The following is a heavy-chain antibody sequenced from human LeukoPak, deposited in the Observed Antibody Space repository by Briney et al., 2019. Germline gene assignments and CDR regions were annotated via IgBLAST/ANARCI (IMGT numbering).Heavy chain of an antibody. D-gene: IGHD6-13*01. J-gene: IGHJ4*02. CDR1: GYTFTSYG. Sequence: ASVKVSRKASGYTFTSYGISWVRQAPGQGLEWMGWISAYNGNTNYAQKLQGRVTMTTDTSTSTAYMELRSLRSDDTAVYYCARVSRQQSSFDYWGQGTLVTVSS. CDR2: ISAYNGNT. V-gene: IGHV1-18*01. CDR3: ARVSRQQSSFDY.